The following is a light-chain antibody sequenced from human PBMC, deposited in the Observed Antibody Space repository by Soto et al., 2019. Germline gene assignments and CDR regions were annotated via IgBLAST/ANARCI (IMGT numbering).Light chain of an antibody. V-gene: IGLV4-69*01. Sequence: QSVLTQPPSSSASLGASVKLTCTLSSGHNSYAIAWHKQQPEKGPRYLMKLNSDGSHSKGDGIPDRFSGSSSGAARYLTNSSLQSEDEADYYCQTWSTDIRVFVVGTKLTVL. J-gene: IGLJ3*02. CDR2: LNSDGSH. CDR1: SGHNSYA. CDR3: QTWSTDIRV.